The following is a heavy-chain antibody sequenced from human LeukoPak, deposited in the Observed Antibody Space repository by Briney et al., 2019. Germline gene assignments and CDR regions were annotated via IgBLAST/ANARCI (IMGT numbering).Heavy chain of an antibody. V-gene: IGHV3-23*01. J-gene: IGHJ4*02. Sequence: TGGSLRLSCAASGFTFSIYAMTWVRQAPGKGLEWVSGISGRDGSTYYADSVKGRFTISRDNSKNTLYLQMNSLRAEDTAVYYCAKDRDGYSYYFDYWGQGTLVTVSS. CDR2: ISGRDGST. CDR3: AKDRDGYSYYFDY. CDR1: GFTFSIYA. D-gene: IGHD5-24*01.